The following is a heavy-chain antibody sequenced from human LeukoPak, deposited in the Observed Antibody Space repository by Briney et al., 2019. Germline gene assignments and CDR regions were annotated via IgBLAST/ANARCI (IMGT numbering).Heavy chain of an antibody. Sequence: SETLSLTCTVSGGSISSGSYYWSWIRQPAGKGLEWIGYIYYSGSTNYNPSLKSRVTISVDTSKNQFSLKLSSVTAADTAVYYCARGGFWSGYYYYYMDVWGKGTTVTVSS. D-gene: IGHD3-3*01. J-gene: IGHJ6*03. CDR3: ARGGFWSGYYYYYMDV. V-gene: IGHV4-61*10. CDR1: GGSISSGSYY. CDR2: IYYSGST.